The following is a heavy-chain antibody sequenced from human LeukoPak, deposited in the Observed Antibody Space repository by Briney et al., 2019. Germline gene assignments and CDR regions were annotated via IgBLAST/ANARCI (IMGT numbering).Heavy chain of an antibody. CDR3: AKDRSYYYDSSGLDY. V-gene: IGHV3-23*01. D-gene: IGHD3-22*01. J-gene: IGHJ4*02. Sequence: GGSLRLSCAASGFTFSSYAMSWVRQAPGKGLEWVSAISGSGGSTYYADSVKGRYTISRDNSKNTLYLQMNSLRAEDTAVYYCAKDRSYYYDSSGLDYWGQGTLVTVSS. CDR1: GFTFSSYA. CDR2: ISGSGGST.